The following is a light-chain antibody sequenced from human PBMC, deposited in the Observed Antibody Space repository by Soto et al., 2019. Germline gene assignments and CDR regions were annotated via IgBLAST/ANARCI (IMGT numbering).Light chain of an antibody. V-gene: IGLV3-1*01. J-gene: IGLJ2*01. Sequence: SYELTQPPSVSVSPGQTASITCSGDKLGDKYASWYQQMPGQSPVLVIYQDNRRPSGIPERFSGSNSGNTATLTISGTQAMDEADYYCQAWDSSTVVFGGGTKVTVL. CDR3: QAWDSSTVV. CDR1: KLGDKY. CDR2: QDN.